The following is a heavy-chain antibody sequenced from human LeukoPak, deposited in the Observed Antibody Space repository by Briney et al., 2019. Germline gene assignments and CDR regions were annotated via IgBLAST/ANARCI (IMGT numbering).Heavy chain of an antibody. CDR1: GYTFTSYY. J-gene: IGHJ3*02. CDR3: ASQNRVIAYYYDSSGYYPGHDAFDI. Sequence: ASVKVSCKASGYTFTSYYMHWVRQAPGQGLEWMGIINPSGGSTSYAQKFQGRVTITADKSTSTAYMELSSLRSEDTAVYYCASQNRVIAYYYDSSGYYPGHDAFDIWGQGTMVTVSS. CDR2: INPSGGST. V-gene: IGHV1-46*01. D-gene: IGHD3-22*01.